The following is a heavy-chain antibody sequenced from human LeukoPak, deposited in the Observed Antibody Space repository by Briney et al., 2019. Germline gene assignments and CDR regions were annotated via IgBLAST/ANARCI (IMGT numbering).Heavy chain of an antibody. J-gene: IGHJ5*02. D-gene: IGHD6-25*01. CDR2: ISSSSSTI. CDR1: GFTFSSYS. Sequence: PGGSLRLSCAASGFTFSSYSMNWVRQAPGKGLEWVSYISSSSSTIYYADSVKGRFTNSRDNAKSALDLQMNGLRADDRAVYYCARGRWIAAAEFAGNWRDPWGQGTVVTVSS. V-gene: IGHV3-48*04. CDR3: ARGRWIAAAEFAGNWRDP.